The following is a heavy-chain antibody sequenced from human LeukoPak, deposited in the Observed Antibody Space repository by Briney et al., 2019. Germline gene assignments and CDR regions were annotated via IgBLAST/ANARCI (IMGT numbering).Heavy chain of an antibody. J-gene: IGHJ4*02. CDR3: PKPAYCSGGSGYSIGYFDY. D-gene: IGHD2-15*01. Sequence: GGSQRLSCAASGFTYSSYALSWVRQAPGKGLEWVSGISGCGGSTYYADSVKGRFTLHSDNSKKTLSLQMNSLRAEHTPVHYLPKPAYCSGGSGYSIGYFDYWGQGTLVTVSS. V-gene: IGHV3-23*01. CDR1: GFTYSSYA. CDR2: ISGCGGST.